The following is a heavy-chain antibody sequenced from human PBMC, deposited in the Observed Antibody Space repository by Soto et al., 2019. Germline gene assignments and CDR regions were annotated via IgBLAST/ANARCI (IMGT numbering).Heavy chain of an antibody. V-gene: IGHV1-18*01. D-gene: IGHD6-13*01. CDR1: GYTFSTYG. CDR3: AREAAVMAAAGPDY. J-gene: IGHJ4*02. CDR2: ISAYNGDTET. Sequence: QVQLVQSGAAVKKPGASVKVSCKASGYTFSTYGISWVRQAPGQGLEWMGWISAYNGDTETNYAQKFQGRVTMTTDTSTSAAYMELRNLRSDDTAVYYCAREAAVMAAAGPDYWGQGTLVTVSS.